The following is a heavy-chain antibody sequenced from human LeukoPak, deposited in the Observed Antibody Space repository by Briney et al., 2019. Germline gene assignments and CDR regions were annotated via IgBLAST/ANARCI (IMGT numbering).Heavy chain of an antibody. CDR2: SYHSGST. CDR3: ARLDIVVVPAAYDAFDI. V-gene: IGHV4-38-2*01. Sequence: PSETLSLTCAVSGYSISSGYYWGWIRQPPGKGLEWIGSSYHSGSTYYNPSLKSRVTISVDTSKNQFSLKLSSVTAADTAVYYCARLDIVVVPAAYDAFDIWGQGTMVTVSS. J-gene: IGHJ3*02. D-gene: IGHD2-2*03. CDR1: GYSISSGYY.